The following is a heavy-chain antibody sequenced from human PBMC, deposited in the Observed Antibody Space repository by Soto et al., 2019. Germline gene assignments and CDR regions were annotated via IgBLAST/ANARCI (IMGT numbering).Heavy chain of an antibody. D-gene: IGHD1-1*01. CDR3: ARGRYGDY. J-gene: IGHJ4*02. CDR1: GYTFTSYG. Sequence: QVPLVQSGAEVKKPGASVKVSCKASGYTFTSYGITWVRQAPGQGLEWMGWISAHNGNTDYAQKLQGRVIVTRDTSTSTAYMELRSLISDDTAVYYCARGRYGDYWGQGALVTFSS. CDR2: ISAHNGNT. V-gene: IGHV1-18*01.